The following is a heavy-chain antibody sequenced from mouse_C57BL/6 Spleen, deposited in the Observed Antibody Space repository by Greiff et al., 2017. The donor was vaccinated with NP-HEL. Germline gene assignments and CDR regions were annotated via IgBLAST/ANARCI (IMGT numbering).Heavy chain of an antibody. CDR1: GYSFTSYY. D-gene: IGHD1-1*01. J-gene: IGHJ4*01. Sequence: QVQLKQSGPELVKPGASVKISCKASGYSFTSYYIHWVKQRPGQGLEWIGWIYPGSGNTKYNEKFKGKATLTADTSSSTAYMQLSSLTSEDTAVYYSARSPFIWGDAMDYWGQGTSVTVSS. CDR3: ARSPFIWGDAMDY. CDR2: IYPGSGNT. V-gene: IGHV1-66*01.